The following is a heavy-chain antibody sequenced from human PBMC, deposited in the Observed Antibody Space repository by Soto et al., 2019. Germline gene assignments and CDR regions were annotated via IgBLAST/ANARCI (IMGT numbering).Heavy chain of an antibody. CDR2: IYYSGST. CDR1: GGSIISGGNY. CDR3: ARAPNSWYVYFAD. D-gene: IGHD6-13*01. Sequence: SETLSLTCTASGGSIISGGNYWSWIRQHPGKGLEWIGCIYYSGSTYYNPSLKSRVSISVDTSKNQFSLKLTSVTAADTAVYFRARAPNSWYVYFADWGQGTLVTVSS. J-gene: IGHJ4*02. V-gene: IGHV4-31*03.